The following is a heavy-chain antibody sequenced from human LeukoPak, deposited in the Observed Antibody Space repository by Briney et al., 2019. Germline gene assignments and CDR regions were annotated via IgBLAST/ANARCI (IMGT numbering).Heavy chain of an antibody. J-gene: IGHJ4*02. V-gene: IGHV3-23*01. Sequence: HPGGSLRLPCTASGFTFSSYGRHWVRQAPGKGLEWVSDISCSGSSTYYADSVKGRFTISRDNSKNTLYLQMNSLSAENTAVYYCAKEDCYDSGYYFDYWGQGTLVTVSS. D-gene: IGHD3-22*01. CDR2: ISCSGSST. CDR1: GFTFSSYG. CDR3: AKEDCYDSGYYFDY.